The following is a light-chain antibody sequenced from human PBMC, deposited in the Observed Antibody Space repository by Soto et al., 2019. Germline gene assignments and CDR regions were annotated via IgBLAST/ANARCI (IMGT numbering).Light chain of an antibody. Sequence: AIQMTQSPSSLSASVGDRVNITCRASQGIGNDLGWYQQKPGKAPKLLIYAASNLPSGVPSRFSGSGSGTDFTLTISSLQPDDFATYYCQQYNSYYWTFGQGTKVEIK. J-gene: IGKJ1*01. CDR1: QGIGND. CDR3: QQYNSYYWT. V-gene: IGKV1-6*01. CDR2: AAS.